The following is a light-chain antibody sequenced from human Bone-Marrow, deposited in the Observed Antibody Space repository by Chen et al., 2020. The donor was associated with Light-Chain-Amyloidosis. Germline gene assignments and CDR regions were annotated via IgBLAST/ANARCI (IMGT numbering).Light chain of an antibody. Sequence: KFMLSQPHSVSESPGKTVIISCTRSSGSIATNYGQWYQQRPGSSPTTVIYEDDQRPSGVPDRFSGSIDRSSNSASLTICGLKTEDEADYYCQSYQGSSQGVFGGGTKLTVL. J-gene: IGLJ3*02. CDR1: SGSIATNY. CDR2: EDD. CDR3: QSYQGSSQGV. V-gene: IGLV6-57*01.